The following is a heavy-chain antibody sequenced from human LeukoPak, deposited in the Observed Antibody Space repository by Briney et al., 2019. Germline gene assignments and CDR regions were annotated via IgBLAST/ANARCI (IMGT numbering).Heavy chain of an antibody. CDR1: GYTFTRYY. Sequence: SVKVSCKASGYTFTRYYMHWVRQAPGQGLEWMGIIHPSSGSTSYAQKFEGRVTLTRDTSTGTVYMELISLRSEDTAVYYCARDSSTSSLADPWGQGTLVTVSS. CDR3: ARDSSTSSLADP. D-gene: IGHD2-2*01. J-gene: IGHJ5*02. CDR2: IHPSSGST. V-gene: IGHV1-46*01.